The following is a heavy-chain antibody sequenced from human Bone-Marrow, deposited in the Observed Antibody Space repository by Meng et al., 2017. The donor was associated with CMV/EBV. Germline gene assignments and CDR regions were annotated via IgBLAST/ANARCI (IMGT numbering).Heavy chain of an antibody. V-gene: IGHV1-46*01. CDR1: GYTFTSYY. CDR2: INPSSGST. J-gene: IGHJ4*02. D-gene: IGHD3-22*01. CDR3: ARDARGDISGYEEFEDY. Sequence: ASVKVSCKASGYTFTSYYMYWVRQAPGQGLEWMGIINPSSGSTSYAQKFQGRVTVTRDTSTSTVYMELGSLRTEDTAVYYCARDARGDISGYEEFEDYWGQGTLVTASS.